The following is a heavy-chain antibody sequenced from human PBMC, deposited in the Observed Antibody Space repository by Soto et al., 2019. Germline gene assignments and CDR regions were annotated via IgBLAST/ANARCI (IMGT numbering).Heavy chain of an antibody. CDR1: GYTFTTYG. J-gene: IGHJ6*02. V-gene: IGHV1-18*01. Sequence: GASVKVSCKASGYTFTTYGISWVRLAPGQGLEWLGWISGYNGQTNYAPRFRDRVTLTTDTSTSTTNMELRSLRSDDTAIYFCARDNRKELWVEGLNAMDVWGQGTTVTV. CDR3: ARDNRKELWVEGLNAMDV. CDR2: ISGYNGQT. D-gene: IGHD2-21*01.